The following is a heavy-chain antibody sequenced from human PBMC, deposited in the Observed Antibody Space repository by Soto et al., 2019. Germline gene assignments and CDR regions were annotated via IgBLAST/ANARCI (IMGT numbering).Heavy chain of an antibody. V-gene: IGHV3-33*08. J-gene: IGHJ6*02. Sequence: QVQLVESGGGVVQPGGSLRRSCTTSGFTFNTYGMYWVRQAPGKGLEWVAIIWYDGSNKYYGDSVKGRFTISRDNSKHTLYLQMNSLRAEDTALYYCARGDCTGAYCYSWPFNYGVDVWGQGTTVTVSS. CDR1: GFTFNTYG. CDR3: ARGDCTGAYCYSWPFNYGVDV. CDR2: IWYDGSNK. D-gene: IGHD2-15*01.